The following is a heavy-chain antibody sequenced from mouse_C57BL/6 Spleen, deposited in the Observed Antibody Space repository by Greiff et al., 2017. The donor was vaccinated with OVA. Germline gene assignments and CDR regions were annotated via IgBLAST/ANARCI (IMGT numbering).Heavy chain of an antibody. CDR3: AREGY. V-gene: IGHV3-6*01. CDR2: ISYDGSN. Sequence: EVQLMESGPGLVKPSQSLSLTCSVTGYSITSGYYWNWIRQFPGNKLEWMGYISYDGSNNYNPSLKNRISITRDTSKNQFFLKLNSVTTEDTATYYCAREGYWGQGTTLTVSS. CDR1: GYSITSGYY. J-gene: IGHJ2*01.